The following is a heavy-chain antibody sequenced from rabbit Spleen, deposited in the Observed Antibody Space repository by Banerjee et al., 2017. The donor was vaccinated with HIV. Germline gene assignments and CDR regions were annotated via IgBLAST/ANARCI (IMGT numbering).Heavy chain of an antibody. CDR1: GFSFSDRDV. J-gene: IGHJ4*01. CDR2: INTYTGKS. Sequence: QEQLEESGGDLVKPEGSLTLTCTASGFSFSDRDVMCWVRQAPGKGLEWIACINTYTGKSVIASWATGRFTNSRSSSITLTLQMTSLTAADTATYFCERDMIAIIGWNFYLWGPGTLVTVS. D-gene: IGHD1-1*01. V-gene: IGHV1S45*01. CDR3: ERDMIAIIGWNFYL.